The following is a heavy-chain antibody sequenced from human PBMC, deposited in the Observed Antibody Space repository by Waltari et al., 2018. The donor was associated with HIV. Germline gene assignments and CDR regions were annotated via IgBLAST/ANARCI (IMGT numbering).Heavy chain of an antibody. Sequence: QVQLQESGPGLVKPSETLSLTCSVSGGSISRDYWNWIRQPPGKGLEYIGYIYYSGSTNSYIAMTSYNPALKSRLTISEDTSKNQFSLQLTSVTAADTALYYCARGAHNGGTTGLVFDYWGQGMLVTVSS. CDR2: IYYSGST. D-gene: IGHD3-16*01. CDR1: GGSISRDY. V-gene: IGHV4-59*01. CDR3: ARGAHNGGTTGLVFDY. J-gene: IGHJ4*02.